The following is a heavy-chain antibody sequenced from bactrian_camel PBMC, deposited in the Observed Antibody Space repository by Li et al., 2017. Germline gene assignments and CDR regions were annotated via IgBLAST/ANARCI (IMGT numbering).Heavy chain of an antibody. V-gene: IGHV3S53*01. CDR1: GYTYSRHC. Sequence: HVQLVESGGGSVQAGGSLRLTCEASGYTYSRHCMAWFRQYPGKQREGVASIDGDGSTSYADSVKGRFTISRDNAKDTLYLQMNSLKIEDTAVYYCALGSSRQATMTARGKGTQVTVS. D-gene: IGHD3*01. CDR2: IDGDGST. J-gene: IGHJ4*01.